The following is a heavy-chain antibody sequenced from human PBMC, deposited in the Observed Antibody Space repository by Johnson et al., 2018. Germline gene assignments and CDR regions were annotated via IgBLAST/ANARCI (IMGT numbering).Heavy chain of an antibody. V-gene: IGHV3-30*18. Sequence: QVQLVQSGGGVVQPGGSLRLSCAASGFTFTSYGMQWVRQAPGKGLEWVAIISYNGYETDYADSVKGRFTISRDNSYKTLFLQLSSLRDDDTAVYYCAKSQEFIKPSGPYNHYQMDVXGQGTTVIXSS. J-gene: IGHJ6*02. D-gene: IGHD4-11*01. CDR1: GFTFTSYG. CDR2: ISYNGYET. CDR3: AKSQEFIKPSGPYNHYQMDV.